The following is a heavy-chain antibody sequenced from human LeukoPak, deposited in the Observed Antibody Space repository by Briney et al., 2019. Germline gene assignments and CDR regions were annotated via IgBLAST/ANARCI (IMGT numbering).Heavy chain of an antibody. J-gene: IGHJ4*02. CDR3: ARDDLGSGP. D-gene: IGHD3-10*01. CDR1: GGSISSYY. V-gene: IGHV4-59*01. Sequence: KPSETLSLTCTVSGGSISSYYWSWIRQPPGKGLEWIGYIYYSGSTNYNPSLKSRVTISVDTSKNQFSLKLSSVTAADTAVYYCARDDLGSGPWGQGTLVTVSS. CDR2: IYYSGST.